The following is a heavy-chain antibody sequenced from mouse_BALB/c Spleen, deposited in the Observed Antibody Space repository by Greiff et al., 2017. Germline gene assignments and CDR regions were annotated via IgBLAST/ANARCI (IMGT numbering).Heavy chain of an antibody. J-gene: IGHJ4*01. V-gene: IGHV5-12-1*01. D-gene: IGHD2-14*01. CDR1: GFAFSSYD. Sequence: EVKLMESGGGLVKPGGSLKLSCAASGFAFSSYDMSWVRQTPEKRLEWVAYISSGGGSTYYPDTVKGRFTISRDNAKNTLYLQMSSLKSEDTAMYYCARQDYYRTLYAMDYWGQGTSVTVSS. CDR2: ISSGGGST. CDR3: ARQDYYRTLYAMDY.